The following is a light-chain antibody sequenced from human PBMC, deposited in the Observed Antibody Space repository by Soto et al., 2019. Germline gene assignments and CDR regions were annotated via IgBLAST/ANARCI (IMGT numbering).Light chain of an antibody. CDR3: SSYVGSNTYV. Sequence: QSALTQPPSASGSPGQSITISCTGTSSDVGGYNYVSWYQQHPGKAPKLLIYEVSSRPSGVPDRFSGSKSGNTASLTVSGLKAADEADYYCSSYVGSNTYVFGTGTKITVL. V-gene: IGLV2-8*01. J-gene: IGLJ1*01. CDR1: SSDVGGYNY. CDR2: EVS.